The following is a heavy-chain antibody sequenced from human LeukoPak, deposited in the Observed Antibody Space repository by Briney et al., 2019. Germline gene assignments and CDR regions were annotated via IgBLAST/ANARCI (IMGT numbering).Heavy chain of an antibody. CDR2: IYYSGST. CDR1: GGSLSSSY. CDR3: ARVPNIASAFDI. D-gene: IGHD6-13*01. J-gene: IGHJ3*02. V-gene: IGHV4-59*01. Sequence: SETLSLTCSVSGGSLSSSYWNWIRQPPGKGLEWIGYIYYSGSTNYNPSLKSRVTISVDTSKNQFSLKLSSVTAADTAVYYCARVPNIASAFDIWGQGTMVTVSS.